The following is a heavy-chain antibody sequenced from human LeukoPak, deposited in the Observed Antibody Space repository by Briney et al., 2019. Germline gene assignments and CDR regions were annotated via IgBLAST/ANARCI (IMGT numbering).Heavy chain of an antibody. Sequence: GGSLRLSCAASGFTFSINAMSWVRQAPGKGLEWVSAISGSGGSTYYADSVKGRFTISRDNSKNTVYLQMNSLRGEDTAIYYCAKGGSSWYPHAFDIWGQGTMVTASS. J-gene: IGHJ3*02. CDR3: AKGGSSWYPHAFDI. CDR1: GFTFSINA. CDR2: ISGSGGST. V-gene: IGHV3-23*01. D-gene: IGHD6-13*01.